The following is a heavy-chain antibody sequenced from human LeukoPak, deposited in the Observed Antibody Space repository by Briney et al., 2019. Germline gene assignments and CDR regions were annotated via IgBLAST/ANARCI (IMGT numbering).Heavy chain of an antibody. CDR2: IIPTFGKT. CDR3: ARDPYCTNGVCYTKWYFDL. CDR1: GGTLAYYA. J-gene: IGHJ2*01. V-gene: IGHV1-69*05. Sequence: SVKVSCKASGGTLAYYAISWVRQAPGQGLEWVGGIIPTFGKTNYAQKFQGRVTITTDESTSTVDMELSGLRSDDTAVYYCARDPYCTNGVCYTKWYFDLWGRGTLVTVSS. D-gene: IGHD2-8*01.